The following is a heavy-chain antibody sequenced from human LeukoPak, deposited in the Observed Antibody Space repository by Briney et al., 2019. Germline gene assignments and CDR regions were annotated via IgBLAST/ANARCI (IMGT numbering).Heavy chain of an antibody. D-gene: IGHD2-21*01. CDR1: GFIFNDYA. Sequence: GGSLRLSCAASGFIFNDYAMNWVRQAPGKGLEWVANIKGDGSEEYYVDSVKGRFTISRDNARNSLYLQMSGLRAEDTAVYFCARVPSDWGFFDYWGQGTLVTVSS. J-gene: IGHJ4*02. CDR2: IKGDGSEE. CDR3: ARVPSDWGFFDY. V-gene: IGHV3-7*03.